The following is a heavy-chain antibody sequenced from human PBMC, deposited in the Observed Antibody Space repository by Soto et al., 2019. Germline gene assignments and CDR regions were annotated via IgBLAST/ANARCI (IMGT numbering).Heavy chain of an antibody. CDR1: GGTFSSDA. J-gene: IGHJ4*02. V-gene: IGHV1-69*01. D-gene: IGHD3-22*01. CDR2: IIPIFGTA. Sequence: QVQLLQSGAEVKKPGSSVKVSCEASGGTFSSDAISWVRQAPGQGLEWMGGIIPIFGTANYAQKFQGRVTISAVLSTNTAYMELGSLRSEDTAVYYCASSNYYDIKESDYWGQGTLVIVSS. CDR3: ASSNYYDIKESDY.